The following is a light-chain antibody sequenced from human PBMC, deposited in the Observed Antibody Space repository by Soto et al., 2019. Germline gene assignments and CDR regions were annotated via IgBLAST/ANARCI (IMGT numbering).Light chain of an antibody. CDR3: QHYVRSPFT. CDR2: GAF. V-gene: IGKV3-20*01. CDR1: QSVTSSY. J-gene: IGKJ5*01. Sequence: EIVLTQSPGTLSLSPGERATLSCRASQSVTSSYLARYQQKPGQAPRLLIYGAFGRATGIPDRFSGSGSGTDFTLTISRLEPEDFAVYYCQHYVRSPFTFGQGTRLEIK.